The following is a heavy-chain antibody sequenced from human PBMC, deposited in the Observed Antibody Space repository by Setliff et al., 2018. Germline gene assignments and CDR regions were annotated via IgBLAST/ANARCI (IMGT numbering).Heavy chain of an antibody. CDR3: ARDACPYSSNWCHHFDY. CDR2: IISSGSHI. Sequence: ETLSLTCAVSGASISSVNLWSWVRQAPGKGLEWVSSIISSGSHIYYADSVKGRFTSSRDNAKNSLYLQMNSLRADDMAIYYCARDACPYSSNWCHHFDYWGQGTLVTVSS. J-gene: IGHJ4*02. D-gene: IGHD6-13*01. CDR1: GASISSVN. V-gene: IGHV3-21*01.